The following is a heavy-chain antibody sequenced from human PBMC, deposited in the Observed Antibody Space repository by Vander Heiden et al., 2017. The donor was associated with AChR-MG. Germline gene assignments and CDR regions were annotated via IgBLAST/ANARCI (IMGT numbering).Heavy chain of an antibody. D-gene: IGHD1-1*01. J-gene: IGHJ4*02. CDR2: INPDSGGT. V-gene: IGHV1-2*02. CDR1: GYTFTGYY. Sequence: QVQLVQSGAEVKKPGASVKVSCKASGYTFTGYYMHWVRQAPGQGLEWMGWINPDSGGTNYAQKVQGRVTMTRDTSISTAYMELSRMRSDDTAVYYCARVGRRKSLYYFDYWGQGTLVTVSS. CDR3: ARVGRRKSLYYFDY.